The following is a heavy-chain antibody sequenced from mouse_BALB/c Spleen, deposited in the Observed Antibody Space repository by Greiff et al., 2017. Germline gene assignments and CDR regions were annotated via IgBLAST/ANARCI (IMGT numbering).Heavy chain of an antibody. Sequence: EVMLVESGGGLVQPGGSRKLSCAASGFTFSSFGMHWVRQAPEKGLEWVAYISSGSSTIYYADTVKGRFTISRDNPKNTLFLQMTSLRSEDTAMYYCARQNSLLRLPMDYWGQGTSVTVSS. V-gene: IGHV5-17*02. CDR1: GFTFSSFG. CDR2: ISSGSSTI. CDR3: ARQNSLLRLPMDY. J-gene: IGHJ4*01. D-gene: IGHD1-2*01.